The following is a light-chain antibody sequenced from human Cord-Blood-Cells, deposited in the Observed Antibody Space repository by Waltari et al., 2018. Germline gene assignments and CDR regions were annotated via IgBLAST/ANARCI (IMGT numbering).Light chain of an antibody. Sequence: QSALTRPASVSGSPGQSITIPCTGTSSDVGGYNYVSWYQQHPGKAPKLMIYDVSKRPSGVSNRFSGSKSGNTASLTISGLQAEDEADYYCSSYTSSSNVVFGGGTKLTVL. V-gene: IGLV2-14*01. CDR3: SSYTSSSNVV. CDR2: DVS. J-gene: IGLJ2*01. CDR1: SSDVGGYNY.